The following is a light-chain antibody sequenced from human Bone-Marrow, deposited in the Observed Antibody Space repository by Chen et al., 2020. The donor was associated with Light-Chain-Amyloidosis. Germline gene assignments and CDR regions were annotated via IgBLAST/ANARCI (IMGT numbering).Light chain of an antibody. Sequence: QSAMTQPASVSGSPVQSITISCSVTSSDVVGDNHVSWYQPHPDKAPKLMIYEVTNRPSWVPDRFSGSKSENTASLTIAVLQTEDEADYFCSSYTITNTLVFGSGTRVTVL. V-gene: IGLV2-14*01. CDR1: SSDVVGDNH. CDR2: EVT. CDR3: SSYTITNTLV. J-gene: IGLJ1*01.